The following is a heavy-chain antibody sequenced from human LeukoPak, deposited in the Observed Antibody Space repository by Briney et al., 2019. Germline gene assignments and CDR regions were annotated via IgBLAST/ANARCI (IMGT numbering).Heavy chain of an antibody. CDR3: ARVFRLTVFGVITIRPFDP. D-gene: IGHD3-3*01. V-gene: IGHV4-39*07. J-gene: IGHJ5*02. CDR2: INHSGST. CDR1: GGSISTTSYY. Sequence: SETLSLTCTVSGGSISTTSYYWSWIRQPPGKGLEWIGEINHSGSTNYNPSLKSRVTISIDTSKHQFSLKLKSVTAADTAVYYCARVFRLTVFGVITIRPFDPWGQGTLVTVSS.